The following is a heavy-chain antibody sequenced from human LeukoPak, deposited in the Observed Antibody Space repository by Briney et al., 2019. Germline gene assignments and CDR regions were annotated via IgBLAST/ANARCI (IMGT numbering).Heavy chain of an antibody. J-gene: IGHJ6*03. CDR3: ARPSDSSGYYYYYYMDV. Sequence: SVKVSCKASGGTFSSYAISWERQAPGQGLEWMGGIIPIFGTANYAQKFQGRVTITTDESTSTAYMELSSLRSEDTAVYYCARPSDSSGYYYYYYMDVWGKGTTVTVSS. V-gene: IGHV1-69*05. CDR1: GGTFSSYA. D-gene: IGHD3-22*01. CDR2: IIPIFGTA.